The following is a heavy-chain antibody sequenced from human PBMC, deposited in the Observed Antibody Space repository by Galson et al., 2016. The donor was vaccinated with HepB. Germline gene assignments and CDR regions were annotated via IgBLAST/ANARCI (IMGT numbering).Heavy chain of an antibody. V-gene: IGHV3-30*03. CDR2: ISYDGNNK. Sequence: SLRLSCAASGFTFNKYPMFWVRQAPGKGLEWVAVISYDGNNKYYADSVKGRFTISRDSSQNTLYLQMNSLRVEDTAVYYCTRDGALPGGWVWIDPWGQGTLVIVSS. D-gene: IGHD6-19*01. CDR1: GFTFNKYP. J-gene: IGHJ5*02. CDR3: TRDGALPGGWVWIDP.